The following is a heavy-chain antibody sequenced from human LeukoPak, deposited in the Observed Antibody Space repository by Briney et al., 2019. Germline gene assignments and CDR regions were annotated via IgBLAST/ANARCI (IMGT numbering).Heavy chain of an antibody. Sequence: SGPTLVKPTQTLTLTCTFSGFSPSTSGGGVGWIRPPPGKALKWLAAVYWNDDKRYSPSLKSSVTFTKDTSKHQVVLTMTNMDPVDTPTYYCAHSTPYYYGSWSYLSWFDPWGQGTLVTVSS. CDR1: GFSPSTSGGG. V-gene: IGHV2-5*01. CDR2: VYWNDDK. J-gene: IGHJ5*02. CDR3: AHSTPYYYGSWSYLSWFDP. D-gene: IGHD3-10*01.